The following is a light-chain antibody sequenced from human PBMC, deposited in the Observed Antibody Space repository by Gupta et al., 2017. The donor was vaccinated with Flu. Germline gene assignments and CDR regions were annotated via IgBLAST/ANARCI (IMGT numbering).Light chain of an antibody. CDR3: CSYAGTYTWV. V-gene: IGLV2-11*01. CDR2: DVN. Sequence: SVTISCTGTSSDGGGYNYVSWYQRHPGKAPKLMIYDVNKRPSGVPDRFSGSKSGNTASLTISGLQAEDEADYYCCSYAGTYTWVFGGGTKLTVL. CDR1: SSDGGGYNY. J-gene: IGLJ3*02.